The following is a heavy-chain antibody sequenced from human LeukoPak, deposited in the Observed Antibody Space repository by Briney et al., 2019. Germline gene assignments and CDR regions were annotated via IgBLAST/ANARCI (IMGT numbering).Heavy chain of an antibody. Sequence: SETLSLTCAVYGGSFSGYYWSWIRQPPGKGLEWIGEINHSGSTNYNPSLKSRVTISVDTSKNQFSLKLSSVTAADKAVYYWGRGELRSTSCLRYWGQGTLVTVSS. D-gene: IGHD2-2*01. CDR1: GGSFSGYY. J-gene: IGHJ4*02. V-gene: IGHV4-34*01. CDR3: GRGELRSTSCLRY. CDR2: INHSGST.